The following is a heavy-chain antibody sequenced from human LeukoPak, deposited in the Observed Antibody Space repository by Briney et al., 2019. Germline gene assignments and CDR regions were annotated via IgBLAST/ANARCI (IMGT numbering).Heavy chain of an antibody. CDR1: GFTFSSYS. V-gene: IGHV3-21*01. J-gene: IGHJ6*03. CDR2: ITSSGTYI. D-gene: IGHD1-26*01. Sequence: GGSLRLSCAASGFTFSSYSMNWVRQAPGKGLEWVSSITSSGTYIFYADSVKGRFTISRDNAKNSLYLQMNSLGPEDTAVYYCARDPYSGNYGNYYYYYTDVWGKGTTVTISS. CDR3: ARDPYSGNYGNYYYYYTDV.